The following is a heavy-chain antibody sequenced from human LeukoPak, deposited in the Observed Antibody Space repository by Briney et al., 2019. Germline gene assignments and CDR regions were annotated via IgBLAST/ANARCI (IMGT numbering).Heavy chain of an antibody. V-gene: IGHV3-7*03. Sequence: PGGSLRLSCAASGFTFSSYWMSWVRQAPGKGLEWVANIKQDGSEKYYVDSVKGRFTISRDNSKNSLYLQMNSLRTEDTALYYCAKGGRRIVVDYYYYMDVWGKGTTVTISS. CDR3: AKGGRRIVVDYYYYMDV. CDR2: IKQDGSEK. CDR1: GFTFSSYW. D-gene: IGHD3-22*01. J-gene: IGHJ6*03.